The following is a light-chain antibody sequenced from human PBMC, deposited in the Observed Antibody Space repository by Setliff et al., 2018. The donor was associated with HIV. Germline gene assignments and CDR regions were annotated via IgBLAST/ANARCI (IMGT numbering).Light chain of an antibody. V-gene: IGLV2-14*03. CDR1: SNDIGGYNY. Sequence: QSALAQPASVSGSPGQTITISCTGTSNDIGGYNYVSWYQQHPGEAPKLIIYNVNNRPSGVSSRFSGSKSGNTASLSISELRAEDEIDYYCTSYTGGNTRVFGTGTKV. J-gene: IGLJ1*01. CDR3: TSYTGGNTRV. CDR2: NVN.